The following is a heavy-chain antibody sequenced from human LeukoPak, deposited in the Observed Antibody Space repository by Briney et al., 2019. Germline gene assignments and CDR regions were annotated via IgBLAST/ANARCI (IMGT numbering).Heavy chain of an antibody. D-gene: IGHD3-22*01. J-gene: IGHJ4*02. CDR3: ARDPSNSSGFHPHSDY. CDR2: ISAYNGDT. V-gene: IGHV1-18*01. CDR1: GYTFTNHG. Sequence: ASVTVSCTASGYTFTNHGITWVRQAPGQGLEWMGWISAYNGDTKYAQKLQGRVTMTTDTSTNTAYMELRSLRSDDTAVYYCARDPSNSSGFHPHSDYWGLGTLVTVSS.